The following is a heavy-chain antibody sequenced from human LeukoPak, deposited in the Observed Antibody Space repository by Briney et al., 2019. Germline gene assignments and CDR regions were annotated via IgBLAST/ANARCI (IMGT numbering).Heavy chain of an antibody. CDR1: GFTFSSYG. D-gene: IGHD4-23*01. CDR2: ISGSGGST. CDR3: AKGNSYYYYYYMDV. V-gene: IGHV3-23*01. Sequence: GGSLRLSCAASGFTFSSYGMSWVRQAPGKGLEWVSAISGSGGSTYYADSVKGRFTISRDNSKNTLYLQMNSLRAEDTAVYYCAKGNSYYYYYYMDVWGKGTTVTVSS. J-gene: IGHJ6*03.